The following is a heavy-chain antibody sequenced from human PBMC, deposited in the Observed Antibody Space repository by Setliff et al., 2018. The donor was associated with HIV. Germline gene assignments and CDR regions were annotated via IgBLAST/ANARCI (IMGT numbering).Heavy chain of an antibody. CDR3: ARGRLSWSPDF. V-gene: IGHV1-8*02. J-gene: IGHJ4*02. CDR2: MNPNSGRA. CDR1: GYTFTNYD. Sequence: ASVKVSCKASGYTFTNYDINWVRQSPGQGLEWLGGMNPNSGRAGSAQMFQGRLTMTRDTSTSTAYMELSSLTSDDTAIYYCARGRLSWSPDFWGQGTLVTVSS.